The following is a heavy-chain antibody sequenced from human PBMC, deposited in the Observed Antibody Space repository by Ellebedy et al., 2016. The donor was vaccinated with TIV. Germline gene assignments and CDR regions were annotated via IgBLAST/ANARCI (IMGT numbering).Heavy chain of an antibody. J-gene: IGHJ5*02. CDR1: GGSISSYY. CDR3: ARLTTVVTPGWFDP. CDR2: IYYSGST. V-gene: IGHV4-59*08. D-gene: IGHD4-23*01. Sequence: SETLSLTCTVSGGSISSYYWSWVRQPPGKGLEWIGYIYYSGSTNYNPSLKSRVTISVDTSKNQFSLKLSSVTAADTAVYYCARLTTVVTPGWFDPWGQGTLVTVSS.